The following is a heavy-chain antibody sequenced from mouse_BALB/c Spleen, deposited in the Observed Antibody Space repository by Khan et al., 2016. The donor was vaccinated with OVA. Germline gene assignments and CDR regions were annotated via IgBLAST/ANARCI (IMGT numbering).Heavy chain of an antibody. D-gene: IGHD2-2*01. CDR3: ARNLYAYDPWLAY. CDR1: GFSLSTSGMG. J-gene: IGHJ3*01. CDR2: IYWDDDK. V-gene: IGHV8-12*01. Sequence: QVTLKESGPGILQSSQTLSLTCSFSGFSLSTSGMGVSWIRQPSGKGLEWLAHIYWDDDKRYNPSLKSRLTISKDTSRNQVFLRITSVDTADTATYYCARNLYAYDPWLAYWGQGTLVTVSS.